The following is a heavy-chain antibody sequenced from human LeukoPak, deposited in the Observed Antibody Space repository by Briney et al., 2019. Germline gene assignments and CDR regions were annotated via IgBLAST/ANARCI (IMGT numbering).Heavy chain of an antibody. V-gene: IGHV3-74*01. Sequence: QAGGSLRLSCAASGFTFSSYWMYWVRQAPGKGLVWVSRINTDGSSTSYADSEQGRFTISRDNAKNTLYLQMNSLRAEDTAVHYCARGYSGINSAFDYWGQGTLVTVSS. CDR2: INTDGSST. CDR3: ARGYSGINSAFDY. J-gene: IGHJ4*02. D-gene: IGHD1-26*01. CDR1: GFTFSSYW.